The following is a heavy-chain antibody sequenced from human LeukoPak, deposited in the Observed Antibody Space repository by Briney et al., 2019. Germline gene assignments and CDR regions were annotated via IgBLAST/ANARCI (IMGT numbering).Heavy chain of an antibody. J-gene: IGHJ4*02. Sequence: PSETLSLTCAVYGGSFSGYYWSWIRQPPGKGLEWIGEINHSGSTNYNPSLKSRVTISVDTSKNQFSLKLSSVTAADTAVYYCASWLWFGESYYFDYWGQGTLVTVSS. D-gene: IGHD3-10*01. CDR2: INHSGST. V-gene: IGHV4-34*01. CDR3: ASWLWFGESYYFDY. CDR1: GGSFSGYY.